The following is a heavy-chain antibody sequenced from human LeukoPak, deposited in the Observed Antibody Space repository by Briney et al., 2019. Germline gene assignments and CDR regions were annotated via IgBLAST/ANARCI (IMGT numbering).Heavy chain of an antibody. Sequence: SGGSLRLSCAASGFTFNNYWMNWVRQAPGKGLEWVANIKQDGSEKYYVDSVKGRFTISRDNAKNSLYLQVNSLRAEDTAVYYCARGHTAVTRHFDFWGQGTLVTVSS. CDR3: ARGHTAVTRHFDF. J-gene: IGHJ4*02. D-gene: IGHD4-17*01. CDR2: IKQDGSEK. V-gene: IGHV3-7*01. CDR1: GFTFNNYW.